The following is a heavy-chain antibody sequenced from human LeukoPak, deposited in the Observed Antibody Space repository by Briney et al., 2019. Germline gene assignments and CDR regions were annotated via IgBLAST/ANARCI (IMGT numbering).Heavy chain of an antibody. CDR1: GFTFSGSA. D-gene: IGHD2-2*02. CDR2: IRSKANSYAT. J-gene: IGHJ6*02. V-gene: IGHV3-73*01. Sequence: GGSLRLSCAASGFTFSGSAMHWVRQASGKGLEWVGRIRSKANSYATAYAASVKGRFTISRGDSKNTAYLQMNSLKTEDTAVYYCTCSSTSCYTYYYYGMDVWGQGTTVTVSS. CDR3: TCSSTSCYTYYYYGMDV.